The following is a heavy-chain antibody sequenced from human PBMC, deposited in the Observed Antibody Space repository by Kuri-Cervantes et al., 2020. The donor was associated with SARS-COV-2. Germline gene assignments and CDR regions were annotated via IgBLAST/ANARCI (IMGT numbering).Heavy chain of an antibody. D-gene: IGHD5-18*01. CDR3: AREGNSYGYIYYYYGMDV. J-gene: IGHJ6*02. Sequence: GESLKISCAASGFTFSSYEMNWVRQAPGKGLEWVATISYDGSNQYYGDSVKGRFTFSRDNSKNRMYLQMDSLRSEDTAVYYCAREGNSYGYIYYYYGMDVWGQGTTVTVSS. CDR1: GFTFSSYE. V-gene: IGHV3-30*03. CDR2: ISYDGSNQ.